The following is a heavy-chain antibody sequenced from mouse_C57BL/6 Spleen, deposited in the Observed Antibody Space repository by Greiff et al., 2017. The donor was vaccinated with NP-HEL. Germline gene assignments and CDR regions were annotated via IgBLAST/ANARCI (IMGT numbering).Heavy chain of an antibody. J-gene: IGHJ3*01. CDR2: LYPGDGDT. CDR3: ARERGYDYDEGFAY. V-gene: IGHV1-82*01. Sequence: QVQLQQSGPELVKPGASVKISCKASGYAFSSSWLNWVKQRPGKGLEWLGRLYPGDGDTNYNGKFKGQATLTADQSSSPAYMQRSSLTAEDSAVYFCARERGYDYDEGFAYWGQGTLVTVSA. D-gene: IGHD2-4*01. CDR1: GYAFSSSW.